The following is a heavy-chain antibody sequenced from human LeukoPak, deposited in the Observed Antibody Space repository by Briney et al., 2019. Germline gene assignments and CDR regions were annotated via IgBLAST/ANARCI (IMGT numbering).Heavy chain of an antibody. CDR1: GFTFSTFA. CDR3: ATYRQVLLPFES. V-gene: IGHV3-23*01. CDR2: IFPSGGEI. J-gene: IGHJ4*02. D-gene: IGHD5-18*01. Sequence: GGSLRLSCAASGFTFSTFAMIWVRQPPGKGLEWVSSIFPSGGEIHYADSVRGQFTISRDNSKSILSLQMNSLRAEDTAIYYCATYRQVLLPFESWGQGTLVTVSS.